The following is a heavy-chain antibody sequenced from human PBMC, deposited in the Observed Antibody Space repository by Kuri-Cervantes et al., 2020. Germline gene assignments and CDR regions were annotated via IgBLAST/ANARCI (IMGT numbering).Heavy chain of an antibody. CDR3: ARVDVGGYLD. D-gene: IGHD5-12*01. J-gene: IGHJ4*02. V-gene: IGHV4-30-4*08. CDR2: IYYSGST. Sequence: LRLSCGVYDGSVSGYYWTWIRQPPGKGLEWIGYIYYSGSTYYNPSLKSRVTISVDTSKNQFSLKLSSVTAADTAVYYCARVDVGGYLDWGQGTLVTVSS. CDR1: DGSVSGYY.